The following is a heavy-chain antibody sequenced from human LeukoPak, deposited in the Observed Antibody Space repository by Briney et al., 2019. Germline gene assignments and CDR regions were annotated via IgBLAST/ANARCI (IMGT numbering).Heavy chain of an antibody. Sequence: PGGSLRLSCAASGFTFSSYSMNWVRQAPGKGLEWVSYISSSSSTIYYADSVKGRFTISRDNAKNSLYLQMNSLRDEDTAVYYCARDSGYCSSTSCYGDYYGMDVWGQGTTVTVSS. J-gene: IGHJ6*02. CDR2: ISSSSSTI. CDR1: GFTFSSYS. D-gene: IGHD2-2*01. CDR3: ARDSGYCSSTSCYGDYYGMDV. V-gene: IGHV3-48*02.